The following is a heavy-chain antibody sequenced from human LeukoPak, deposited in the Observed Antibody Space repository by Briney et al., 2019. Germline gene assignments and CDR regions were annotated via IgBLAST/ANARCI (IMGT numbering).Heavy chain of an antibody. Sequence: GGSLRPSCAASGFTFSSYWMHWVRQAPGKGLVWVSRINTDGTSTSYADSVKGRFTISRDNAKNTLYLQMNSLRAEDTAVYYCARVSGWNPFDLWGRGTLVTVSS. CDR3: ARVSGWNPFDL. CDR2: INTDGTST. V-gene: IGHV3-74*01. CDR1: GFTFSSYW. D-gene: IGHD1-1*01. J-gene: IGHJ4*02.